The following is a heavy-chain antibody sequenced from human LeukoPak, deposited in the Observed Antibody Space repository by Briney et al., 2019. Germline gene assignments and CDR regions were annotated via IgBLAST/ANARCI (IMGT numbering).Heavy chain of an antibody. J-gene: IGHJ4*02. D-gene: IGHD3-22*01. CDR1: GYSFTNYW. CDR2: IYPGDSET. Sequence: GESLKISCEGSGYSFTNYWIGWVRQMPGKGLECMGVIYPGDSETRYSPSFQGQVSISADKSISTAYLQWSSLKASDTAMYYCARQIYYYDSSGYYYSFDYWGQRTLVTVSS. V-gene: IGHV5-51*01. CDR3: ARQIYYYDSSGYYYSFDY.